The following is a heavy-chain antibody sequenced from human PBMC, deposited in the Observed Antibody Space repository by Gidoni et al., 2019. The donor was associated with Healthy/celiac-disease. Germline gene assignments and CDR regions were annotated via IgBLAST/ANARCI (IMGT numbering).Heavy chain of an antibody. CDR2: ISYDGSNK. D-gene: IGHD3-10*01. CDR3: ARDETMVRGVIDYYYGMDV. CDR1: GFTFSSYA. J-gene: IGHJ6*02. Sequence: QVQLVESGGGVVQPGRSLRLSCAASGFTFSSYAMHWVRQAPGKGLEWVAFISYDGSNKYYADSVKGRFTISRDNSKNTLYLQMNSLRAEDTAVYYCARDETMVRGVIDYYYGMDVWGQGTTVTVSS. V-gene: IGHV3-30-3*01.